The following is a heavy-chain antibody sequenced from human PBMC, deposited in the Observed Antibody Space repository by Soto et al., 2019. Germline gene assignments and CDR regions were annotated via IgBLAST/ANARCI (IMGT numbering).Heavy chain of an antibody. D-gene: IGHD2-21*02. J-gene: IGHJ4*02. CDR3: ARGGLVVVVTAALDY. CDR1: GDTFTDYY. Sequence: QVQLMQSGAEVKKPGASVKVSCKASGDTFTDYYIHWVRQAPGQGLEWMGTVNPSGGHTTYAQHFLGRVTMTRATSPSTLCMELTSLSSDDTAVYYCARGGLVVVVTAALDYWGQGTLVTVSS. CDR2: VNPSGGHT. V-gene: IGHV1-46*01.